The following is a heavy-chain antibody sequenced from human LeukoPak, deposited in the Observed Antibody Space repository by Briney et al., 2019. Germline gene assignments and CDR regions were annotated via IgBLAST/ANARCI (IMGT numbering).Heavy chain of an antibody. CDR1: GFTFHSYW. V-gene: IGHV3-74*01. CDR3: AMSSFPYYFDY. CDR2: IDNDGGST. D-gene: IGHD3-16*01. J-gene: IGHJ4*02. Sequence: GGSLRLSCAASGFTFHSYWMHWVRQAPGKGLVWVSRIDNDGGSTTYADSVKGRFTISRDNAKNTLYLQMNSVRAEDTAVYYCAMSSFPYYFDYWGQGTLVTVSS.